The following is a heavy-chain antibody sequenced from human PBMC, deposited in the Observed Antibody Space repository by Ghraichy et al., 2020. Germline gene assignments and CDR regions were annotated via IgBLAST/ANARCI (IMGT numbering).Heavy chain of an antibody. V-gene: IGHV3-30*18. Sequence: GGSLRLSCAASGFTFSSYGMHWVRQAPGKGLEWVAVISYDGSNKYYADSVKGRFTISRDNSKNTLYLQMNSLRAEDTAVYYCAKETFTYYYGSGSPFDYWGQGTLVTVSS. CDR2: ISYDGSNK. D-gene: IGHD3-10*01. CDR3: AKETFTYYYGSGSPFDY. CDR1: GFTFSSYG. J-gene: IGHJ4*02.